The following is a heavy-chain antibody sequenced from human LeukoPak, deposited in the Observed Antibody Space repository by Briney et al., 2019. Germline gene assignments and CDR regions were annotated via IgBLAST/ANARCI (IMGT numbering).Heavy chain of an antibody. CDR2: INPSGGIT. CDR1: GYTFTSYY. J-gene: IGHJ6*02. Sequence: GASVKVSCTASGYTFTSYYMHWVRQATGQGLEWMGIINPSGGITSYAQKFQGRVTMTRDTSTSTVYMELSSLRSEDTAVYYCARSGGASSPRLYYYGMDVWGQGTTVTVSS. D-gene: IGHD6-13*01. V-gene: IGHV1-46*01. CDR3: ARSGGASSPRLYYYGMDV.